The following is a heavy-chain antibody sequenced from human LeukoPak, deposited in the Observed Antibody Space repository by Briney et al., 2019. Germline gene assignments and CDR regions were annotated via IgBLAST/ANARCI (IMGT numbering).Heavy chain of an antibody. D-gene: IGHD1-26*01. CDR2: IYYRGNT. Sequence: PSETLSLTCAVSDYSVGSAYYWGWIRQPPGTGLEWIGNIYYRGNTYYNPSLKGRVTISIDTSNNQFFLRLTSVTAADTAVYYCARQPMVVGAARGAYFDYWGQGTLVTVSS. V-gene: IGHV4-38-2*01. CDR1: DYSVGSAYY. J-gene: IGHJ4*02. CDR3: ARQPMVVGAARGAYFDY.